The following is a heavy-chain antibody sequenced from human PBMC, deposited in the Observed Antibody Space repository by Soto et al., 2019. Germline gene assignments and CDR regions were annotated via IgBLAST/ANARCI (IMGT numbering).Heavy chain of an antibody. J-gene: IGHJ6*02. CDR3: ATQGLPNYYDYGMDV. D-gene: IGHD5-18*01. CDR1: GGTFSSYA. Sequence: QVQLVQSGAEVKKPGSSVKVSCKASGGTFSSYAISWVRQAPGQGLEWMGGIIPIFGTADYAQKFQGRVTSTADESTSTAYMELSSRRSEDTAVYYCATQGLPNYYDYGMDVWGQGTTVTVSS. CDR2: IIPIFGTA. V-gene: IGHV1-69*12.